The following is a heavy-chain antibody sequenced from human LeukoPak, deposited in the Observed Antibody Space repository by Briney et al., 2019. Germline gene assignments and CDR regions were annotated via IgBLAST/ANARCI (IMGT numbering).Heavy chain of an antibody. CDR2: ISSSGSTI. CDR1: GFTFSSYE. D-gene: IGHD1-26*01. V-gene: IGHV3-48*03. Sequence: PGGSLRLSCAASGFTFSSYEMNWVRQAPGKGLEWVSYISSSGSTIYYADSVKGRFTISRDNAKNSLYLQMNSLRAEDTAVYYCAKSEVGATTPIDYWGQGTLVTVSS. J-gene: IGHJ4*02. CDR3: AKSEVGATTPIDY.